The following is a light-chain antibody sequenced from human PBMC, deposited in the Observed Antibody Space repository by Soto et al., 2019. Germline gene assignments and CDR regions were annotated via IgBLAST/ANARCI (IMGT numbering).Light chain of an antibody. CDR1: SSNIGGNS. J-gene: IGLJ2*01. Sequence: QSVLTQPPSASGTPGQRVTISCSGSSSNIGGNSVNWYRQLPGTAPKLLIHTNDQRPSGVPDRFSGSKSGTSASLAISGLQSEDEAYYYCAAWDDILSGHVLFGGGTKLTVL. V-gene: IGLV1-44*01. CDR3: AAWDDILSGHVL. CDR2: TND.